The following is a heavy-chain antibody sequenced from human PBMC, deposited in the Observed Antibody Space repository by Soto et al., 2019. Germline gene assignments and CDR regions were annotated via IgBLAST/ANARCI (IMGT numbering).Heavy chain of an antibody. V-gene: IGHV4-31*03. CDR1: GGSISSGGYY. Sequence: SETLSLTCTVSGGSISSGGYYWSWIRQHPGKGLEWIGYIYYSGSTYYNPSLKSRVTISVDTSKNQFSLKLSSVTAADTAVYYCERGDRYYYYYGMDVWGQGTTVT. D-gene: IGHD3-22*01. J-gene: IGHJ6*02. CDR2: IYYSGST. CDR3: ERGDRYYYYYGMDV.